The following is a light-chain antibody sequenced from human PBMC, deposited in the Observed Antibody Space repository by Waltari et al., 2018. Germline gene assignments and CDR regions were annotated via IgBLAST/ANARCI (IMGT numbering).Light chain of an antibody. V-gene: IGKV1D-12*01. Sequence: DIQMTQSPSSVSSSVGDTVTITCRASQRITSWLAWYQQKPGKAPKLLIYAASSLQSGVPSRFSGSGSGADFTLTISSLQPEDFATYYCQQADSLPLTFGGRTKVEIK. CDR1: QRITSW. CDR2: AAS. CDR3: QQADSLPLT. J-gene: IGKJ4*01.